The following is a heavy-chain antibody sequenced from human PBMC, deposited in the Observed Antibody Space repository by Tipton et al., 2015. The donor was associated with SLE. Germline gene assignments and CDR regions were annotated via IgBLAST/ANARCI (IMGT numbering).Heavy chain of an antibody. CDR2: INDSGST. J-gene: IGHJ3*02. Sequence: LRLSCAASGFTFSSYEMNWVRQPPGKGLEWIGEINDSGSTNYNPSLKSRVTISVDTSKNQFSLRLRSVTAADTAVFYCARVRVGDMDAFDIWGQGTMVTVSS. CDR3: ARVRVGDMDAFDI. V-gene: IGHV4-34*01. D-gene: IGHD3-16*01. CDR1: GFTFSSYE.